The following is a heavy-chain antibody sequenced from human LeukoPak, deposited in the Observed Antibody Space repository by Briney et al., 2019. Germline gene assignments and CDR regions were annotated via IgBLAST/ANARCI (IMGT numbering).Heavy chain of an antibody. CDR3: AKNHRDAGDY. Sequence: GGSLRLSCAASGFTFSSYGMNWVRQAPGKGLEWVSGISGSGGRTYYADSVKGRFTISRDNSKNTLYLQMNSLRAEDTAVYYCAKNHRDAGDYWGQGTLVTVSS. CDR1: GFTFSSYG. CDR2: ISGSGGRT. V-gene: IGHV3-23*01. J-gene: IGHJ4*02. D-gene: IGHD2-2*01.